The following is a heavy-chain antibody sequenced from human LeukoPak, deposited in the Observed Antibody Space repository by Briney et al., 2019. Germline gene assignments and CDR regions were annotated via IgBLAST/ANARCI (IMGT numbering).Heavy chain of an antibody. CDR3: ARDGNSGYNSDYYYGMDV. J-gene: IGHJ6*04. CDR2: ISYDGSNE. Sequence: GRSLRLSCAASGLPFSSFAMHWVRQAPGKGLEWVALISYDGSNEYYSDSVKGRFTISRDNSKNTLDLQMNSLRAEDTAVYYCARDGNSGYNSDYYYGMDVWGKGTTVTVSS. CDR1: GLPFSSFA. D-gene: IGHD5-12*01. V-gene: IGHV3-30*04.